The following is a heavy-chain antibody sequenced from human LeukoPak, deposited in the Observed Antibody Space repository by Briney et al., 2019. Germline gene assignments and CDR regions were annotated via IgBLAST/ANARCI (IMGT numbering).Heavy chain of an antibody. J-gene: IGHJ6*02. CDR1: GFTFSSYA. CDR3: AKGLSSSDYYYFYGMDV. Sequence: GGSLRLSCAASGFTFSSYAMSWVRQAPGKGLEWVSAISGSGGSTYYADSVKGRFIISRDNSKNTLWLQMNSLRADDTAVYYCAKGLSSSDYYYFYGMDVWGQGTTVTVSS. CDR2: ISGSGGST. V-gene: IGHV3-23*01. D-gene: IGHD6-25*01.